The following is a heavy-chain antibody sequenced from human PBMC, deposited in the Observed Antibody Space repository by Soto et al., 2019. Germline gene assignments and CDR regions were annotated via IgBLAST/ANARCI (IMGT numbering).Heavy chain of an antibody. CDR1: GDTFTTHW. V-gene: IGHV1-46*01. Sequence: QVQLVQSGAEVMKPGASVKVSCKASGDTFTTHWMHWVRQAPGQGLEWMAVINPSGTFAFYAQESQGRLTSTRDTSTSTAYMEQRSLSSDDTAVYYCGGEHSRDEGAWWIDPWGQGTLVTVSS. D-gene: IGHD3-16*01. J-gene: IGHJ5*02. CDR2: INPSGTFA. CDR3: GGEHSRDEGAWWIDP.